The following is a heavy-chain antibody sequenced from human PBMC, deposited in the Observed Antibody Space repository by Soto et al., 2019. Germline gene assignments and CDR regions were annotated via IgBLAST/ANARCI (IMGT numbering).Heavy chain of an antibody. CDR3: AKDIAARHAEYFQH. CDR2: IGGGGGGT. CDR1: GFTFSIYA. J-gene: IGHJ1*01. D-gene: IGHD6-6*01. Sequence: EVQLLESGGGLVHPGGSLRLSCAASGFTFSIYAMSWVRQAPGKGLEWVSTIGGGGGGTSYADFVRGRFTISRDNSKNTLYLQMNSLRAEDTAVYYCAKDIAARHAEYFQHWGQGTLVTVSS. V-gene: IGHV3-23*01.